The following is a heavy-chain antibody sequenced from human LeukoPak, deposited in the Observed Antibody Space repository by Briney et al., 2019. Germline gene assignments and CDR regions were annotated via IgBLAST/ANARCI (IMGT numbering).Heavy chain of an antibody. J-gene: IGHJ4*02. CDR2: ISYDGSNK. Sequence: PAGSLRLSCAASGFTFSSYAMHWVRQAPGKGLEWVALISYDGSNKYYADSVKGRFTISRDNSKNTLYVQTNSLRAEDTAVYYCARDWRAFCGGDCFGFFDYWGQGTLDTVSS. CDR1: GFTFSSYA. V-gene: IGHV3-30-3*01. CDR3: ARDWRAFCGGDCFGFFDY. D-gene: IGHD2-21*02.